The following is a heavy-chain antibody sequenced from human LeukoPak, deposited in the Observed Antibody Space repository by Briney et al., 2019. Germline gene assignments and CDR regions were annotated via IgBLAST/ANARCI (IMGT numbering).Heavy chain of an antibody. CDR1: GFTFSSYG. J-gene: IGHJ3*02. Sequence: GGSLRLSCAASGFTFSSYGMHWVRQAPGKGLEWVAVISYDGSNKYYADSVKGRFTISRDNSKNTLYPQMNSLRAEDTAVYYCAKADLYGDYVSAAFDIWGQGTMVTVSS. D-gene: IGHD4-17*01. CDR2: ISYDGSNK. CDR3: AKADLYGDYVSAAFDI. V-gene: IGHV3-30*18.